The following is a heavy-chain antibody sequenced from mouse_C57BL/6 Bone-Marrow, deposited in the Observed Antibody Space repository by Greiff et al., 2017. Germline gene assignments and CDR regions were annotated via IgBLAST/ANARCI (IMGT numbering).Heavy chain of an antibody. Sequence: QVQLQQLGAELVMPGASVKLSCKASGYTFTSYWMHWVKQRPGQGLEWIGEIDPSDSYTNYNQKFKGKSTLTVDKSSSTAYMQLSSLTSEDSAVYYCARGFYYGNFLFDYWGQGTTLTVSS. V-gene: IGHV1-69*01. J-gene: IGHJ2*01. D-gene: IGHD2-1*01. CDR2: IDPSDSYT. CDR3: ARGFYYGNFLFDY. CDR1: GYTFTSYW.